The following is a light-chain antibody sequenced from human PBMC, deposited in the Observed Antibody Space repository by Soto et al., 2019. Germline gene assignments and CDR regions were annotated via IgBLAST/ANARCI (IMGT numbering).Light chain of an antibody. Sequence: QSVLMQPPSVSGAPGQRVTISCTGSSSNIGAGYDVHWYQQLPGAAPKLLISDDNSRPSGVPDRFSGSKSGTSASLAISGLQAEDEADYYCQSYDSGLSGSWVFGGGTKVTDL. CDR3: QSYDSGLSGSWV. J-gene: IGLJ3*02. V-gene: IGLV1-40*01. CDR2: DDN. CDR1: SSNIGAGYD.